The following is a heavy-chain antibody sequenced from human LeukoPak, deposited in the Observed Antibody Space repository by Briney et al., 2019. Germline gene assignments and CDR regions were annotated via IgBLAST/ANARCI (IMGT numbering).Heavy chain of an antibody. CDR3: ARVGYSSSPSDY. Sequence: SETLSLTCTVSGGSISSYYWSWIRQPAGKGLEWIGRIYTSGSTNYNPSLKSRVTISVDTSKNQFSLKLSSVTAADTAVYYCARVGYSSSPSDYWGQGTLVTVSS. CDR2: IYTSGST. V-gene: IGHV4-4*07. D-gene: IGHD6-13*01. CDR1: GGSISSYY. J-gene: IGHJ4*02.